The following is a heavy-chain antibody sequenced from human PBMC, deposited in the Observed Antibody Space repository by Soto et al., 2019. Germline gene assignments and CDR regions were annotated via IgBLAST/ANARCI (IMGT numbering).Heavy chain of an antibody. CDR1: GFTFSNNA. J-gene: IGHJ5*02. CDR3: AKDLPYYGSGSVGWFDP. Sequence: EVQLLESGGGLVQPGGSLRLSCAASGFTFSNNAMSWVRQAPGKGLYWVSGISGSATSTWYAASVRGRFTISRDNSKNTLYLQMNSLRAEDTAVYYCAKDLPYYGSGSVGWFDPWGQGTLVTVSS. V-gene: IGHV3-23*01. D-gene: IGHD3-10*01. CDR2: ISGSATST.